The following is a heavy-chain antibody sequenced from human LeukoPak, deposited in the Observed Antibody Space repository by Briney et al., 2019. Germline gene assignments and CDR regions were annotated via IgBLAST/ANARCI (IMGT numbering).Heavy chain of an antibody. V-gene: IGHV3-21*01. J-gene: IGHJ3*02. CDR1: GFTFSSYS. D-gene: IGHD3-10*01. CDR2: ISSSSSYI. Sequence: GGSLRLSCAASGFTFSSYSMNWVRQAPGKGLEWVSSISSSSSYIYYADSVKGRFTISRDNAKNSLYLQMNSLRAEDTAVYYCARAKLLWFGERRHAFDIWGQGTMVTVSS. CDR3: ARAKLLWFGERRHAFDI.